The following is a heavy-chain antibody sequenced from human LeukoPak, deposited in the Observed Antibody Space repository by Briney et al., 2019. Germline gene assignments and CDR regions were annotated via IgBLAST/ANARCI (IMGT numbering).Heavy chain of an antibody. D-gene: IGHD3-10*01. CDR3: AKDWGGSGAFDY. V-gene: IGHV3-23*01. CDR2: ISGSGGST. Sequence: PGGSLRLSCAASGFTFSSYAMSWVRQAPGKGLEWVSAISGSGGSTYYADSVKGRFTISRDNSKNTLYLEMNSLRAEDTAVYYCAKDWGGSGAFDYWGQGTLVTVSS. J-gene: IGHJ4*02. CDR1: GFTFSSYA.